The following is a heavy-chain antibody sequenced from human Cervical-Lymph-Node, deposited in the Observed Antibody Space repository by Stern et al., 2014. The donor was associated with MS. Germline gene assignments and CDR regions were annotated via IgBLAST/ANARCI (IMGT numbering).Heavy chain of an antibody. Sequence: VPLVESGAEMKKPGASGKVSCKASGYTLTGYYIHWVRQAPGQGLEWMGWMNANSGGTKYAQNFQGRVTMTTDTSINTAYMEMSGLTSDDTAVYFCARDRIGDGDLSLDNWGQGTLVTVSS. CDR1: GYTLTGYY. D-gene: IGHD3-10*01. CDR2: MNANSGGT. J-gene: IGHJ4*02. V-gene: IGHV1-2*02. CDR3: ARDRIGDGDLSLDN.